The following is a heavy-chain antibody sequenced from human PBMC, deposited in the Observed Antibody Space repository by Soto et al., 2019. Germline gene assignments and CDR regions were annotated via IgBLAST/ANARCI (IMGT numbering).Heavy chain of an antibody. CDR2: TYYRSNWRH. CDR3: ARGVAGSGFDL. Sequence: SQSLSLTCAISGDSVSSNTAAWNWIRSSPSRGLEWLGRTYYRSNWRHDYAVSVKSRITVNPDTSKNHFSLQLNSVTPDDTAVNSCARGVAGSGFDLWGQGTLGTASS. J-gene: IGHJ4*02. D-gene: IGHD6-19*01. V-gene: IGHV6-1*01. CDR1: GDSVSSNTAA.